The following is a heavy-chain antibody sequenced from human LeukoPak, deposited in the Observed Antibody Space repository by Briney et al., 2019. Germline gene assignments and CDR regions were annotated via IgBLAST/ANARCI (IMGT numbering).Heavy chain of an antibody. Sequence: SETLSLTCTVSGGSISSYYWSWIRQPPGKGLEWIGYIYYSGSTNYNPSLKSRVTISVDTSKNQFSLKLSSVTAADTAVYYCASKNSGPQTGWFDPWGQGTLVTVSS. CDR3: ASKNSGPQTGWFDP. D-gene: IGHD6-19*01. J-gene: IGHJ5*02. CDR1: GGSISSYY. CDR2: IYYSGST. V-gene: IGHV4-59*08.